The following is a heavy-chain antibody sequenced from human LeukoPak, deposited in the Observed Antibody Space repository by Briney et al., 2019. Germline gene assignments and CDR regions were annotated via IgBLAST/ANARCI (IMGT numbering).Heavy chain of an antibody. CDR1: GFTFSSYW. CDR2: IKQDGGEK. CDR3: ARGNSGNNYRYYFDY. D-gene: IGHD1-26*01. J-gene: IGHJ4*02. Sequence: GGSLRLSCAASGFTFSSYWMSWVRQAPGKGLEWVANIKQDGGEKYFVDSVKGRFTISRDNAKNSLYLQMNSLSTEDTAVYYCARGNSGNNYRYYFDYWGQGTLVTVSS. V-gene: IGHV3-7*03.